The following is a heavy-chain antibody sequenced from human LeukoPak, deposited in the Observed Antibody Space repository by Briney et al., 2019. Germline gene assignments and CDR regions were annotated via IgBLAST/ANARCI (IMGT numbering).Heavy chain of an antibody. CDR1: GFTFSTYE. J-gene: IGHJ4*02. D-gene: IGHD3-22*01. CDR3: ARHKWDSSLDY. V-gene: IGHV3-48*03. CDR2: ISSSGSTM. Sequence: GGSLRLSCAASGFTFSTYEMNWVRQTPGKGLEWVSYISSSGSTMYYTDSVKGRFTISRDNAKNSLYLQMNGLGAEDTAVYYCARHKWDSSLDYWGQGTLVTVSS.